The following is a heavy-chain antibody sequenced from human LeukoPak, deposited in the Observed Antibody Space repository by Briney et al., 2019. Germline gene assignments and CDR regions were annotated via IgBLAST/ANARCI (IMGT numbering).Heavy chain of an antibody. CDR1: GGSFSGCY. Sequence: SETLSFNCAVYGGSFSGCYYSWVRQPPGKGLVWIGEINHSGSTNYNPSLKSRVTISVDTSKNQFSLTLSSVTAADTAVYFCARDKRQVCNYGSQGTLVTVSS. CDR2: INHSGST. V-gene: IGHV4-34*01. D-gene: IGHD2/OR15-2a*01. CDR3: ARDKRQVCNY. J-gene: IGHJ4*02.